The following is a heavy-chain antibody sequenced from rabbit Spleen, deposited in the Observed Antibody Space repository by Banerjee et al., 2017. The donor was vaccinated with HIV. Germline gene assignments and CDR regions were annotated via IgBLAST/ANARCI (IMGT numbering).Heavy chain of an antibody. CDR2: INTGSSGDT. CDR1: GFSFSSGYD. V-gene: IGHV1S40*01. Sequence: QQLVESGGGLVTPGESLTLTCEASGFSFSSGYDMGWVRQAPGKGLEWIACINTGSSGDTWYASWAKGRFTISKTSSTVTLQMTSLTAADAATYFCGRDPFNTKNYYLWGPGTLVTVS. CDR3: GRDPFNTKNYYL. J-gene: IGHJ6*01. D-gene: IGHD1-1*01.